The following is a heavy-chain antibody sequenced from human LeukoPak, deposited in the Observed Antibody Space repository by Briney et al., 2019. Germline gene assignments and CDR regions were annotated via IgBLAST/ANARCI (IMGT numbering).Heavy chain of an antibody. CDR2: ISGSGGST. V-gene: IGHV3-23*01. Sequence: PGGSLRLSCAASGFTFSSYAMSWVRQAPGKGLEWVSAISGSGGSTYYADSVKGRFTISRDNSKNTLYLQMNSLRAEDTAVYYCAKQRVVVVPAAMSHDYWGQGPLVTVSS. D-gene: IGHD2-2*01. CDR3: AKQRVVVVPAAMSHDY. J-gene: IGHJ4*02. CDR1: GFTFSSYA.